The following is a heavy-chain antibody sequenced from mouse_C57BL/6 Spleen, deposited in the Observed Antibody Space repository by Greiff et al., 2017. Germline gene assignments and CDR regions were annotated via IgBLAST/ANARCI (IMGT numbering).Heavy chain of an antibody. CDR2: IYPGSGST. J-gene: IGHJ4*01. CDR3: AREGSNYDYAMDY. Sequence: QVQLQQPGAELVKPGASVKMSRKASGYTFTSYWITWVKQRPGQGLEWIGDIYPGSGSTNYNEKFKSKATLTVDTSSSTACMQLSSLTSEDSAVYYCAREGSNYDYAMDYWGQGTSVPVSS. V-gene: IGHV1-55*01. D-gene: IGHD2-5*01. CDR1: GYTFTSYW.